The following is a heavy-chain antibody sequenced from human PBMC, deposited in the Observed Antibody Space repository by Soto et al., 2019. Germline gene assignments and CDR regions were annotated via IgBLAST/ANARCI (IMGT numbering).Heavy chain of an antibody. CDR2: IIPIFGTA. V-gene: IGHV1-69*13. D-gene: IGHD3-22*01. CDR3: ARALVIGVARHYYYGMDV. J-gene: IGHJ6*01. Sequence: SVKVSCKASGGTFSSYAISWVRQAPGQGLEWMGGIIPIFGTANYAQKFQGRVTITADESTSTAYMELSSLRSEDTAVYYCARALVIGVARHYYYGMDVRGQGTTVSVPS. CDR1: GGTFSSYA.